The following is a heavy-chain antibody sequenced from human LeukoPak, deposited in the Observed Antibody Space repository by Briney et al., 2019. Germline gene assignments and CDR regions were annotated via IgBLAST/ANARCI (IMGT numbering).Heavy chain of an antibody. J-gene: IGHJ4*02. V-gene: IGHV3-74*01. D-gene: IGHD6-13*01. CDR1: GFTFSSYW. CDR2: INSDGSST. Sequence: GGSLRLSCAASGFTFSSYWMHWVRQAPGKGLVWVSRINSDGSSTSYADSVKGRFTISRDNAENTLYLQMNSLRAEDTAVYYCARGSIAAAENFDYWGQGTLVTVSS. CDR3: ARGSIAAAENFDY.